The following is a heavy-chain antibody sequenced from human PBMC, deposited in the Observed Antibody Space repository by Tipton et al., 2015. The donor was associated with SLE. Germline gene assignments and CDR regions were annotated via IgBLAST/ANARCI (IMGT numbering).Heavy chain of an antibody. V-gene: IGHV4-39*07. CDR3: TRDGELGSYFDY. CDR1: GGSISSSSYY. D-gene: IGHD7-27*01. J-gene: IGHJ4*02. CDR2: IYYSGST. Sequence: TLSLTCTVSGGSISSSSYYWGWIRQPPGKGLEWIGSIYYSGSTYYNPSLKSRVTISVDTSKNQLSLKLSSVTSADTAVYYCTRDGELGSYFDYWGQGTLVTVSS.